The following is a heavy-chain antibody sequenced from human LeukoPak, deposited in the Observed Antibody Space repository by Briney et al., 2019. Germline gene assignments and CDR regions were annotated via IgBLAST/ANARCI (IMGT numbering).Heavy chain of an antibody. D-gene: IGHD3-22*01. CDR3: ARVVGPYYYDSSGYSY. Sequence: GASVKVSCKASGYTFTSYDINWVRQATGQGLEWMGWMNPNSGNTGYAQKFQGRVTMTRNTSISTAYMELSSLRSEDTAVYYCARVVGPYYYDSSGYSYWGQGTLVTVSS. CDR2: MNPNSGNT. V-gene: IGHV1-8*01. J-gene: IGHJ4*02. CDR1: GYTFTSYD.